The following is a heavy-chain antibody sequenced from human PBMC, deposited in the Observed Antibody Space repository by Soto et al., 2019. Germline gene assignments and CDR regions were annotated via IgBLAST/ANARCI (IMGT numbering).Heavy chain of an antibody. D-gene: IGHD3-10*01. V-gene: IGHV1-69*02. J-gene: IGHJ4*02. Sequence: QVQLVQSGAEVKRPGSSVKVSCKASGDTFAFHSINWVRQAPGLELEWMGRINPILSMSNYAQRFQGRVTMTADKSTSTAYMVLSSLRSEDTAIYYCATSYGSGYRAFDYWGQGALVTVSS. CDR3: ATSYGSGYRAFDY. CDR2: INPILSMS. CDR1: GDTFAFHS.